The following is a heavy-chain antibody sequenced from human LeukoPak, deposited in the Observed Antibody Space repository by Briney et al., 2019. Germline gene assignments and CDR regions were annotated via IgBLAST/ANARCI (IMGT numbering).Heavy chain of an antibody. D-gene: IGHD5-18*01. CDR3: ARLRGYSYGYEEGYYFDY. CDR2: INPNSGGT. V-gene: IGHV1-2*06. Sequence: ASVKVSCKASGYTSTGYYMHWVRQAPGQGLEWMGRINPNSGGTNYAQKFQGRVTMTRDTSISTAYMELSRLRSDDTAVYYCARLRGYSYGYEEGYYFDYWGQGTLVTVSS. CDR1: GYTSTGYY. J-gene: IGHJ4*02.